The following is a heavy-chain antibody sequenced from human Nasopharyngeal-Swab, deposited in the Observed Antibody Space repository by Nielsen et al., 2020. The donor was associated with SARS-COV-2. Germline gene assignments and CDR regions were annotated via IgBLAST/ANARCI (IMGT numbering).Heavy chain of an antibody. CDR3: AKGGATGWFDP. CDR2: ISHNSGT. V-gene: IGHV4-59*11. Sequence: SETLSLTCTVSDVSISSQYWSWIRQPPGKGLEWIGYISHNSGTNYNPSLKSRVTMFMDTSKNQFSLKLRSVTAADTAVYYCAKGGATGWFDPWGQGTLVTVSS. CDR1: DVSISSQY. J-gene: IGHJ5*02.